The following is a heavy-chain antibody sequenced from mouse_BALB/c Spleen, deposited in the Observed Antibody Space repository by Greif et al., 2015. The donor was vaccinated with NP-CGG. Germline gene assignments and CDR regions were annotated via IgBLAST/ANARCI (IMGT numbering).Heavy chain of an antibody. CDR1: GFAFSSYD. CDR2: ISSGGGST. Sequence: EVKLVESGGGLVKPGGSLKLSCAASGFAFSSYDMSWVRQTPEKRLEWVAYISSGGGSTYYPDTVKGRFTISRDNAKNTLYLQMSSLKSEDTAMYYCARHYYGSSYYFDYWGQGTTPTVSS. D-gene: IGHD1-1*01. V-gene: IGHV5-12-1*01. J-gene: IGHJ2*01. CDR3: ARHYYGSSYYFDY.